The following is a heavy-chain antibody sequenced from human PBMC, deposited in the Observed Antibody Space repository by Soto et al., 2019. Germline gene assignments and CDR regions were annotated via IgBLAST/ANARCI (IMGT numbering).Heavy chain of an antibody. J-gene: IGHJ5*02. Sequence: GGSLRLSCAASGFTFSSYGMHWVRQAPGKGLEWVAVIWYDGSNKYYADSVKGRFTISRDNSKNTLYLQMNSLRAEDTAVYYCSSDLKYLYGGGSYRRPCWFDPWGQGTLVTVSS. D-gene: IGHD2-21*01. CDR1: GFTFSSYG. CDR3: SSDLKYLYGGGSYRRPCWFDP. V-gene: IGHV3-33*01. CDR2: IWYDGSNK.